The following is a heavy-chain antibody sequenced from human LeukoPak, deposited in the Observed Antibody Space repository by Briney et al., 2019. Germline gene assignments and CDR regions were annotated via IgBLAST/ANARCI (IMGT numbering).Heavy chain of an antibody. V-gene: IGHV3-9*03. CDR3: AKDIASSYYYYYMDV. CDR1: GFTFDDYA. J-gene: IGHJ6*03. D-gene: IGHD6-6*01. CDR2: ISWNSGSI. Sequence: GRSLRLSCAASGFTFDDYAMHWVRQAPGKGLEWLSGISWNSGSIGYADSVKGRFTTSRDNAKNSLYQQMNSLRAEDMALYYCAKDIASSYYYYYMDVWGKGTTVTVSS.